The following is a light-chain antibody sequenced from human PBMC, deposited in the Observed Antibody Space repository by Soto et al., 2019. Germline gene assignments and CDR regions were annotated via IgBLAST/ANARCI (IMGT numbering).Light chain of an antibody. J-gene: IGKJ3*01. CDR3: KQSYTYPRT. CDR2: AIS. CDR1: QSHSSY. Sequence: DIQMTQSPSSLSASVGDRVTITCRESQSHSSYLNWYQQKPGRAPKLLIYAISSLQSRVPTRFRGSGCGTNFILTISSLQLEESATCLCKQSYTYPRTFGRGTKVDI. V-gene: IGKV1-39*01.